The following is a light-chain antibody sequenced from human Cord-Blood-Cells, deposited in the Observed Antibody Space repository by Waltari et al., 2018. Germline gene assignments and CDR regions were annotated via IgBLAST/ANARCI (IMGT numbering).Light chain of an antibody. V-gene: IGKV3-11*01. CDR2: DAS. CDR1: QSVSSY. CDR3: QQRSNWPPT. Sequence: EIVLTQSPATLSLSPGERATLSCRASQSVSSYLAWYQQKPGQAPRLLIYDASNRATGIPARFSGSGSGTDVTLTISSLEPEDFAVYYCQQRSNWPPTFGPGTKVEIK. J-gene: IGKJ3*01.